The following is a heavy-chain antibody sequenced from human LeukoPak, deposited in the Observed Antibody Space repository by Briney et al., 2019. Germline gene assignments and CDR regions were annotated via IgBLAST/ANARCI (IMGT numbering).Heavy chain of an antibody. Sequence: PGGSLRLSCAASGFTFSAYDMNWVRQAPGQGLEWVSYISRDSAFVYYADSVKGRLTISRDNAKNSLYLQMESLRGEDTAVYYRARDDASTARASGMDVWGIGTTVTVSS. D-gene: IGHD6-6*01. J-gene: IGHJ6*04. CDR3: ARDDASTARASGMDV. CDR2: ISRDSAFV. V-gene: IGHV3-21*01. CDR1: GFTFSAYD.